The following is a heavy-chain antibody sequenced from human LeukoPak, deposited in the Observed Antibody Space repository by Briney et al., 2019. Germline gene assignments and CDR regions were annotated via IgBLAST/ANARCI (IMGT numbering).Heavy chain of an antibody. CDR3: VKEVVATIPPL. CDR2: IDTKGTRT. CDR1: GFILSNCA. D-gene: IGHD5-12*01. Sequence: GGSLRLSCAASGFILSNCAMTWVRQAPGKGLEWVSGIDTKGTRTYYADSVKGRFTISRDNSKNTLFLQMNSLRAEDTAVYYCVKEVVATIPPLWGQGTLVIVSS. J-gene: IGHJ4*02. V-gene: IGHV3-23*01.